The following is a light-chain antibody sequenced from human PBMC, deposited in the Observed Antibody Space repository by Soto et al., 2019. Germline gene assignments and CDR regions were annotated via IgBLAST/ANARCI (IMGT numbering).Light chain of an antibody. V-gene: IGLV2-8*01. J-gene: IGLJ2*01. Sequence: QSVLTQPPSASGSPGQSVTISCTGTSSDVGGYNYVSWYQQHPGKAPKLMIYEVSKRPSGVPDRFSGSKSGNTASLTVSGLQAEDEADYYRSSYAGSFLVFGGGTKLTVL. CDR2: EVS. CDR3: SSYAGSFLV. CDR1: SSDVGGYNY.